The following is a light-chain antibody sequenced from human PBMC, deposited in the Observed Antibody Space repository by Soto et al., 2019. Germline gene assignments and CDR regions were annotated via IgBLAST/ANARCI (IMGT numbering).Light chain of an antibody. CDR1: QSVSSSY. CDR2: GSS. J-gene: IGKJ1*01. CDR3: QQYGISPWT. Sequence: EIVLTQSPGTLSLSPGERATLSCRASQSVSSSYLAWYQQKPAQAPRLLVYGSSSRATGIPDRFSGSGSETDFTLTISRLEPEDFGIYYWQQYGISPWTFGQGTKVDIK. V-gene: IGKV3-20*01.